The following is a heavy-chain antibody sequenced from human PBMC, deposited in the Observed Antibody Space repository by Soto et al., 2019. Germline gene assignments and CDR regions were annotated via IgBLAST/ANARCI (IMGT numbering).Heavy chain of an antibody. CDR1: GFTFSSYW. D-gene: IGHD3-22*01. V-gene: IGHV3-7*03. J-gene: IGHJ4*02. CDR3: AKGRYYYDSSGLDY. CDR2: IKQDGSER. Sequence: LRLSCAASGFTFSSYWMSWVRQAPGKGLEWVANIKQDGSERYYVDSVKGRFTISRDNSKNTLYLQMNSLRAEDTAVYYCAKGRYYYDSSGLDYWGQGTLVTVSS.